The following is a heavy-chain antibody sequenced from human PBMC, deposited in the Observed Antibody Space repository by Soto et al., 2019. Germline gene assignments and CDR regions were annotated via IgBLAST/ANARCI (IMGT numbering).Heavy chain of an antibody. CDR3: SLQLRFSSDSFDV. CDR2: IHSDGST. Sequence: VQLVQSGGGSVQPGGSLRLSCTASKFIVSANSMSWVRQAPGKGLEWVSGIHSDGSTFYSDSVKNRFTISRDNSGNTLYLDINNARAEYTAFYLCSLQLRFSSDSFDVWGQGTMVTVSS. D-gene: IGHD3-3*01. CDR1: KFIVSANS. J-gene: IGHJ3*01. V-gene: IGHV3-66*01.